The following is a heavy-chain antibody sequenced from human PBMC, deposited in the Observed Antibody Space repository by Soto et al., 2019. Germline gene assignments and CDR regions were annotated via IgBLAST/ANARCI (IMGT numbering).Heavy chain of an antibody. CDR2: VIPMYDSV. J-gene: IGHJ4*02. Sequence: QVQLVQSGAEVKKPRSSVKVSCEASGGTFNTYTINWVRQAPGRGLEWMGQVIPMYDSVNYAESFEGRVTITADKSTNIAYMELSSLRSEDTALYFCASWRSYSGSYCFDYWGQGTLVIVSS. D-gene: IGHD1-26*01. CDR3: ASWRSYSGSYCFDY. CDR1: GGTFNTYT. V-gene: IGHV1-69*06.